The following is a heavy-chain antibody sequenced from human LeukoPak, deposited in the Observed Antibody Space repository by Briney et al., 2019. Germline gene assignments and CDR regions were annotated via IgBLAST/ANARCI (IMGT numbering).Heavy chain of an antibody. CDR2: ISGYNGNT. Sequence: ASVKVSCKTSGYTFSNYGISWVRQAPGQGLEWMGWISGYNGNTNYAQKLEGRVTITTDTPTSTAYMELRSLRSDDTAVYYCARDYYYHDRSGYLAFDIWGQGTKVTVSS. CDR3: ARDYYYHDRSGYLAFDI. D-gene: IGHD3-22*01. J-gene: IGHJ3*02. CDR1: GYTFSNYG. V-gene: IGHV1-18*01.